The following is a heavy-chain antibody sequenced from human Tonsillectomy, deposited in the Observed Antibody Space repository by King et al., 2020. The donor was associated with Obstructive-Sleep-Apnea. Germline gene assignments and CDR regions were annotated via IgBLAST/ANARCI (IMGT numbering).Heavy chain of an antibody. V-gene: IGHV4-59*01. D-gene: IGHD3-10*01. CDR3: ARSPYGSGIIDYFDP. Sequence: QLQESGPGLVKPSETLSLTCTVSGGSISTYYWSWLRQPPGKGLEWIGYIYYSGSTNYNPSLKRRVSISVDTSKNQFSLKVSSVTAADTAVYYCARSPYGSGIIDYFDPWGQGTPVTVSS. CDR1: GGSISTYY. CDR2: IYYSGST. J-gene: IGHJ5*02.